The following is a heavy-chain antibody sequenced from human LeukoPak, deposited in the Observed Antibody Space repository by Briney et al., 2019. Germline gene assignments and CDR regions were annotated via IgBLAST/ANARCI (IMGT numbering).Heavy chain of an antibody. J-gene: IGHJ6*03. Sequence: PGGSLRLSCAASGFTFSSYSMNWVRQAPGKGLEWVSSISSSSSYIYYADSAKGRFTISRDNAKNSLYLQMNRLRAEDTAVYYCARDRRGSYYRVAYYYYMDVWGKGTTVTVSS. V-gene: IGHV3-21*01. CDR3: ARDRRGSYYRVAYYYYMDV. CDR2: ISSSSSYI. CDR1: GFTFSSYS. D-gene: IGHD3-10*01.